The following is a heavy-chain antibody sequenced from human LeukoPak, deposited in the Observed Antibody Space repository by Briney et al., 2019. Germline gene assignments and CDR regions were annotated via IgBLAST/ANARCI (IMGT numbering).Heavy chain of an antibody. V-gene: IGHV1-18*01. J-gene: IGHJ3*01. D-gene: IGHD1-26*01. CDR3: ARASESGSYSSTF. Sequence: ASVKVSCKASGGTFSSYAISWVRQAPGQGLEWMGWISAYNGNTNYAQKLQGRVTMTTDTSTSTAYMELRSLRSDDTAVCYCARASESGSYSSTFWGQGTMVTVSS. CDR2: ISAYNGNT. CDR1: GGTFSSYA.